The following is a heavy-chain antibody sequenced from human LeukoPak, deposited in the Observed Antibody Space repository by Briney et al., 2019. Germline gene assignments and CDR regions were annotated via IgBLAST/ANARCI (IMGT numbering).Heavy chain of an antibody. V-gene: IGHV3-30-3*01. J-gene: IGHJ4*02. CDR1: GFTFSSYA. CDR2: ISYDGSNK. Sequence: RTGGSLRLSCAASGFTFSSYAMHWVRQAPGKGLEWVAVISYDGSNKYHADSVKGRFTISRDNSKNTLYLQMNSLRAEDTAKYYCATPWTPGINYHRLDYWGQGTLVTVSS. D-gene: IGHD3-10*01. CDR3: ATPWTPGINYHRLDY.